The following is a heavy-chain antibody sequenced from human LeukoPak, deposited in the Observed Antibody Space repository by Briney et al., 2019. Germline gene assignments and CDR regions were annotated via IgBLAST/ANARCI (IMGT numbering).Heavy chain of an antibody. D-gene: IGHD3-3*01. J-gene: IGHJ5*02. CDR3: ARCGVFWSGYPSYNWFDP. CDR2: IYPGDSDT. Sequence: GESLKISCKGSGYSFTSYWIGWVRQMPGKGPERMGIIYPGDSDTRYSPSFQGQVTISADKSISTAYLQWSSLKASDTAMYYCARCGVFWSGYPSYNWFDPWGQGTLVTVSS. CDR1: GYSFTSYW. V-gene: IGHV5-51*01.